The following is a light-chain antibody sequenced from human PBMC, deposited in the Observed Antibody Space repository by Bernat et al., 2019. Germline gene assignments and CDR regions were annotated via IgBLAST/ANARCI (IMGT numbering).Light chain of an antibody. CDR1: RFSN. J-gene: IGLJ3*02. CDR3: QAWDSSVGV. Sequence: SYESIQPPSVSVSPGQTASIPCLGNRFSNACWYQQKPGQSPVVVILRDDKRPSGIPERFSGSKFGNTATLTISGTQAIDEADYYCQAWDSSVGVFGGGTKLTVL. V-gene: IGLV3-1*01. CDR2: RDD.